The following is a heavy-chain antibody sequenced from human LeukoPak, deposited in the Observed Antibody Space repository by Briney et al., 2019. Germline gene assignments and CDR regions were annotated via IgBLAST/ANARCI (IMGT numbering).Heavy chain of an antibody. CDR1: GGSISSYY. Sequence: SETLSLTCTVSGGSISSYYWSWIRQPPGKGLEWIGYIYYSGSTNYNPSLKSRVTISIDTSKNQFSLRLDSVTAADTAVYYCARGRIWELPDYFQHWGQGTLVTVSS. CDR2: IYYSGST. CDR3: ARGRIWELPDYFQH. D-gene: IGHD1-26*01. J-gene: IGHJ1*01. V-gene: IGHV4-59*08.